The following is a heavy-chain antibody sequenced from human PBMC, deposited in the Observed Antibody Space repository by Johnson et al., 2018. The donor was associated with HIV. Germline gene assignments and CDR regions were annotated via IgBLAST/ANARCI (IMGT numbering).Heavy chain of an antibody. CDR2: IKSDGSYT. CDR1: GFTFSSYW. D-gene: IGHD4-17*01. J-gene: IGHJ3*02. CDR3: ARENPFGGDYAAFDM. Sequence: VQLVESGGGVVQPGRSLRLSCAASGFTFSSYWMHWVRQDPGKGLVWVSRIKSDGSYTSYADSVKGRFTISSANANNALYLQMNSLRAGDTGVYYCARENPFGGDYAAFDMWGQGTMVTVSS. V-gene: IGHV3-74*01.